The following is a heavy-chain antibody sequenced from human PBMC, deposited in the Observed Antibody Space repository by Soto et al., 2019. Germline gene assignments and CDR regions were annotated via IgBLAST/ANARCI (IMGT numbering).Heavy chain of an antibody. V-gene: IGHV3-74*01. CDR1: GFTLNSRW. D-gene: IGHD3-16*01. CDR3: VRDQDTFGKAXFDS. J-gene: IGHJ4*02. CDR2: IQPDGSTT. Sequence: GGSLRLSCVVSGFTLNSRWMHWVRQTPGKGLVWLSRIQPDGSTTNYADSVKGRFTISRDNAKNTLYLHMNSLRPEDTAMYYCVRDQDTFGKAXFDSWGQGTLVTVSS.